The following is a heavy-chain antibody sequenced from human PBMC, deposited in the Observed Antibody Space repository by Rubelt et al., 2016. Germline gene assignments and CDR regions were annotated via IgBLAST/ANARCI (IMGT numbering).Heavy chain of an antibody. V-gene: IGHV3-33*01. J-gene: IGHJ4*02. CDR3: ARHPLSSGCPDY. CDR2: IWYDGGNK. Sequence: GRSLRLSCAASGFTFSNYGMHWVRQAPGKGLEWVAIIWYDGGNKYYADSVKGRFTISRDNSKNTLYLQMNSLRVEDTGVYYCARHPLSSGCPDYWGQGTLVTVSS. D-gene: IGHD6-19*01. CDR1: GFTFSNYG.